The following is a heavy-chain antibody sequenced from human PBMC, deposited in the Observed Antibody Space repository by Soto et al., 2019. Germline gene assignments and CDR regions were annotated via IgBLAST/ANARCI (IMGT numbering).Heavy chain of an antibody. CDR3: ASLRIVGVVMGFDY. CDR2: ICHSGST. D-gene: IGHD3-3*01. CDR1: AGSISSGGYS. V-gene: IGHV4-30-2*01. J-gene: IGHJ4*02. Sequence: SETLSLTCAVSAGSISSGGYSWSWIRQPPGKGLEWIGYICHSGSTYSNPSLKSRVTISVDRSKNQFSLKLRSVIAADTPVYYCASLRIVGVVMGFDYWGQVTLVTVSS.